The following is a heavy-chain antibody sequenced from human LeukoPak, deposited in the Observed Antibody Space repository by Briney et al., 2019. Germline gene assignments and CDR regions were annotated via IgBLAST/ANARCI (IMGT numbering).Heavy chain of an antibody. CDR1: GYTFTSYY. Sequence: ASVKVSCKASGYTFTSYYMHWVRQAPGQGLEGMGIINPSGGSTSYAQRFQGRVTMTRDTSTSTVYMELSSLRSEDTAVYYCARVGYCSGDSCYNDYWGQGTLVSVS. V-gene: IGHV1-46*01. J-gene: IGHJ4*02. D-gene: IGHD2-15*01. CDR2: INPSGGST. CDR3: ARVGYCSGDSCYNDY.